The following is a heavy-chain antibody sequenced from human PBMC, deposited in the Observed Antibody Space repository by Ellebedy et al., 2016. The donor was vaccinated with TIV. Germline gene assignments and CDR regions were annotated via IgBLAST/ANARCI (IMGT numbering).Heavy chain of an antibody. J-gene: IGHJ6*02. Sequence: MPSETLSLTCAVSGGSISSSNWWSWVRQPPGKGLEWIGEIYHSGSTNYNPPLKSRVTISVDKSKNQFSLKLSSVTAADTAVYYCARVGPVCSGGSCYSVPYYYYYYGMDVWGQGTTVTVSS. CDR2: IYHSGST. V-gene: IGHV4-4*02. D-gene: IGHD2-15*01. CDR1: GGSISSSNW. CDR3: ARVGPVCSGGSCYSVPYYYYYYGMDV.